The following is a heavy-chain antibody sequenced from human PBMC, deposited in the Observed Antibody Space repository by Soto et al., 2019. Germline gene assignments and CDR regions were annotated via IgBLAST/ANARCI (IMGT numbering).Heavy chain of an antibody. CDR1: GFTFSSYG. CDR2: IWYDGSNK. D-gene: IGHD3-10*01. CDR3: ARAIIITTPKIDYYFDY. V-gene: IGHV3-33*01. Sequence: GGSLRLSCAASGFTFSSYGMHWVRQAPGKGLEWVAVIWYDGSNKYYADSVKGRFTISRDNSKNTLYLQMNSLRAEDTAVYYCARAIIITTPKIDYYFDYWGQGTLVTVSS. J-gene: IGHJ4*02.